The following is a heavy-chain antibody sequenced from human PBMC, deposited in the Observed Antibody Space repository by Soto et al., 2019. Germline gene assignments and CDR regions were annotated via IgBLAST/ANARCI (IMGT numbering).Heavy chain of an antibody. CDR1: CYTFVDYS. Sequence: QVQLVQSGAEVKKHCASVKGSCKASCYTFVDYSITWVGQAPGQGLEWMGWMSAYYGSTDYAQKCQGRLTLNRDTSPSGSYMRLRSMTPDDTAVYYCTREIELQRVIANGYWGQGSLVSLYS. D-gene: IGHD3-16*02. CDR3: TREIELQRVIANGY. J-gene: IGHJ4*02. V-gene: IGHV1-18*01. CDR2: MSAYYGST.